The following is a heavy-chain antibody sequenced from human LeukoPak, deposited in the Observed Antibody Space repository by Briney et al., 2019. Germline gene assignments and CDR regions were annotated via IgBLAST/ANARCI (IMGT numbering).Heavy chain of an antibody. J-gene: IGHJ5*02. CDR3: ARSESEWELLTWFDP. D-gene: IGHD1-26*01. CDR1: GGTFSSYA. Sequence: SVKVSCKASGGTFSSYAISWVRQAPGQGLESMGGIIPIFGTANYAQTFQGRVTITTDKSTSTAYMEMSSLRAEDTAVYYCARSESEWELLTWFDPWGQGTLVTVSS. V-gene: IGHV1-69*05. CDR2: IIPIFGTA.